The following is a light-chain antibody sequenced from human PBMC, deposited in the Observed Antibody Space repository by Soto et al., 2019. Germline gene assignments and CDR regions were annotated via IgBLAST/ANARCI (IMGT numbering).Light chain of an antibody. CDR3: AAWDGSLQSWV. V-gene: IGLV1-44*01. J-gene: IGLJ3*02. Sequence: QSVLTQPPSASGAPGQRVTISCSGSNSNIGSHLVNWYQQVPGTAPKLLIYTNNQRPSGVPDRFSDSKSGTSASLAISGLQSEDEADYYCAAWDGSLQSWVFGGGTTLTVL. CDR2: TNN. CDR1: NSNIGSHL.